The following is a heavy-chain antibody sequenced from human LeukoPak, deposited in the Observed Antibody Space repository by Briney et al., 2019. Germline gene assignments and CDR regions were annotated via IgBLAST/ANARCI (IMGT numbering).Heavy chain of an antibody. CDR1: GYTFTAYY. CDR2: INPNSGGT. CDR3: AIGLAADGTFEY. V-gene: IGHV1-2*06. D-gene: IGHD6-13*01. Sequence: ASVKVSCKASGYTFTAYYLYWVRQAPGQGLEWMGRINPNSGGTDYAQKFQGRVTMTRDTSISTAYMELSSLRSDDTAVYYCAIGLAADGTFEYWGQGTLVTVSS. J-gene: IGHJ4*02.